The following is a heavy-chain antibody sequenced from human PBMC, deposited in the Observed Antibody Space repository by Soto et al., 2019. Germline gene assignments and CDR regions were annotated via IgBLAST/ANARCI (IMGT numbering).Heavy chain of an antibody. CDR3: ARGTYCGTDCHYHFDS. J-gene: IGHJ4*02. CDR1: GFTLRGYW. V-gene: IGHV3-7*01. D-gene: IGHD2-21*02. CDR2: IKQDGSAN. Sequence: PGVSLRLSFLASGFTLRGYWMSWVRQAPGKGLEWVANIKQDGSANNYLDSVKGRFTISRDNAEKSVYLEMSSLRVEDTAIYYCARGTYCGTDCHYHFDSWGQGTLVTVSS.